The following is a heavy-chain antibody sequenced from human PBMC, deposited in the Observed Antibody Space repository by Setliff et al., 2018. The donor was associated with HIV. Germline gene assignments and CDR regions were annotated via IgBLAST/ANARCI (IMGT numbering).Heavy chain of an antibody. J-gene: IGHJ4*02. CDR1: GYAFTDYS. V-gene: IGHV1-2*06. Sequence: ASVKVSCKTSGYAFTDYSIHWVRQVPGQGLEWVGRINPDSRGTNYAQTFQGRVTMTRDTSVSTAYMELSRLTSDDTAVFYCARGVKGIATTGKYYFDYWGQGTLVTVSS. CDR3: ARGVKGIATTGKYYFDY. CDR2: INPDSRGT. D-gene: IGHD6-13*01.